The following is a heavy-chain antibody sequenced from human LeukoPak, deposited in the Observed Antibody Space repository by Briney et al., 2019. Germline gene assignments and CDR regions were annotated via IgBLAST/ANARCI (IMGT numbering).Heavy chain of an antibody. CDR3: AKALEWLAQNDAFDI. Sequence: PGGSLRLSCAASGFTFSSYEMNWVRQAPGKGLEWVSYISSRGSTIYYADSVKGRFTISRDNARNSLYLQMNSLRAEDTAVYYCAKALEWLAQNDAFDIWGQGTMVTVSS. J-gene: IGHJ3*02. V-gene: IGHV3-48*03. CDR1: GFTFSSYE. CDR2: ISSRGSTI. D-gene: IGHD6-19*01.